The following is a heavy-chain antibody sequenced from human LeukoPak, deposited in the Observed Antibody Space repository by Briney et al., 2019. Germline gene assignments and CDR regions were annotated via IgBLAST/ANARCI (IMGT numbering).Heavy chain of an antibody. D-gene: IGHD3-3*01. J-gene: IGHJ4*02. Sequence: GGSLRLSCAASGFTFSSYSMNWVRQAPGKGLEWVSGISGSGGSTNYADSVKGRFTISRDNSKNTLYLQMNSLRAEDTAVYYCAKDVLRFLEWLSRFDYWGQGTLVTVSS. CDR1: GFTFSSYS. CDR2: ISGSGGST. V-gene: IGHV3-23*01. CDR3: AKDVLRFLEWLSRFDY.